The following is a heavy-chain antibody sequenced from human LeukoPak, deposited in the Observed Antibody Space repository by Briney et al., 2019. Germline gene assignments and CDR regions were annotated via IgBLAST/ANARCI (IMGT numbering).Heavy chain of an antibody. CDR1: GGSISSYC. CDR3: ARHGWFGELLSYFDY. Sequence: PSETLSLTCTVSGGSISSYCWSWIRQPPGKGLEWIGYIYYSGSTNYNPSLKSRVAISVDTSKNQFSLKLSSVTAADTAVYYCARHGWFGELLSYFDYWGQGTLVTVSS. D-gene: IGHD3-10*01. V-gene: IGHV4-59*08. CDR2: IYYSGST. J-gene: IGHJ4*02.